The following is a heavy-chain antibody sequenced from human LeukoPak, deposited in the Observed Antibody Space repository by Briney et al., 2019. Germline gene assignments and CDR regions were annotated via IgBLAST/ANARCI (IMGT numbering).Heavy chain of an antibody. J-gene: IGHJ4*02. CDR3: AEAAAQLLWFGND. Sequence: GGSLRLSCAASGFTFSSYAMTWVRQAPGKGLEWLSGISGSGGTTYYADSVKGRFTISRDNSKNTLYLQMNSLRAEDTAVYYCAEAAAQLLWFGNDWGQGTLVTVSS. CDR1: GFTFSSYA. V-gene: IGHV3-23*01. CDR2: ISGSGGTT. D-gene: IGHD3-10*01.